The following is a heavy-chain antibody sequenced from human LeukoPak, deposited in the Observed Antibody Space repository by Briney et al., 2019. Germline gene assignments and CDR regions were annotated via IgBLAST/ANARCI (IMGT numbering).Heavy chain of an antibody. CDR2: ISGSGGST. J-gene: IGHJ3*01. Sequence: PGGSLRLSCAASGFTFSSYAMSWVRQAPGKGLEWVSAISGSGGSTYYADSVKGRFTISRDNSKNTPYLQMNSLRAQDTAVYYCAKDKTYYYDSSGQDYWGQGTMVTVCS. CDR3: AKDKTYYYDSSGQDY. D-gene: IGHD3-22*01. V-gene: IGHV3-23*01. CDR1: GFTFSSYA.